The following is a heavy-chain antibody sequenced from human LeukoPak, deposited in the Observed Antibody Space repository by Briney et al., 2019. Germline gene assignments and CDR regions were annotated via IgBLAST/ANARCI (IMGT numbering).Heavy chain of an antibody. Sequence: PGGSLRLSCAASGFTFSDYWMSWVRQAPGKGLEWVASIKFDESEKHYMDSVKSRFTISRDTAKSSLYLQMNSLRAEDTAVYFCARVTTNGYFEYWGQGSLVTVSP. D-gene: IGHD1-1*01. CDR1: GFTFSDYW. J-gene: IGHJ4*02. CDR2: IKFDESEK. CDR3: ARVTTNGYFEY. V-gene: IGHV3-7*04.